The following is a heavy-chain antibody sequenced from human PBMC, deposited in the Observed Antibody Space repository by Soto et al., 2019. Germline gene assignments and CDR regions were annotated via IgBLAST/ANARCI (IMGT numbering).Heavy chain of an antibody. Sequence: GGSLRLSCAASGFTFSSYVMSWVRQAPGKGLEWVSAISGSGGSTYYADSVKGRFTISRDNSKNTLYLQMNSLRAEDTAVYYCAKDPYGSSYYYYYYMDVWGKGTTVTVSS. J-gene: IGHJ6*03. CDR1: GFTFSSYV. CDR2: ISGSGGST. D-gene: IGHD6-6*01. CDR3: AKDPYGSSYYYYYYMDV. V-gene: IGHV3-23*01.